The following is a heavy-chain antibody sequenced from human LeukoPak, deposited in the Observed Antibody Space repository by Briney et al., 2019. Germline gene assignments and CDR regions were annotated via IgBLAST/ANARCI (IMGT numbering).Heavy chain of an antibody. J-gene: IGHJ4*02. V-gene: IGHV3-7*01. Sequence: GGSLRLSCAASGFTFSKSWMSWVRQAPGKGLEWVANIKQDGIERHYLDSVKGRFTISRDDAESSLFLQMNSLRADDTAMYYCRSGTHYWGQGTLVTVSS. CDR2: IKQDGIER. CDR3: RSGTHY. CDR1: GFTFSKSW.